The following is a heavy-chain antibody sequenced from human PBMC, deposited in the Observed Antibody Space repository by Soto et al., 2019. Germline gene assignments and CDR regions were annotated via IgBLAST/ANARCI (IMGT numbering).Heavy chain of an antibody. CDR2: IYHSGST. CDR3: ARGYDILNGPLDY. Sequence: PSETLSLTCAVSGGSISSGGYSWSWIRQPPGKGLEWIGYIYHSGSTYYNPSLKSRVTVSVDTSKSQFSLNLNSVTAADTAVYYCARGYDILNGPLDYWGPGTLVTVSS. CDR1: GGSISSGGYS. D-gene: IGHD3-9*01. J-gene: IGHJ4*02. V-gene: IGHV4-30-2*01.